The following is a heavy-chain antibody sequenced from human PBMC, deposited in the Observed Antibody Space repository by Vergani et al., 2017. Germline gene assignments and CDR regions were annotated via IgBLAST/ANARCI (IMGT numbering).Heavy chain of an antibody. J-gene: IGHJ4*02. CDR2: ISGSGGSK. CDR1: GFPFSSYA. CDR3: AKAPRYFDWLLDFDY. V-gene: IGHV3-23*01. D-gene: IGHD3-9*01. Sequence: EVQLLESGGGLVKPGGSLRLSCAASGFPFSSYARSWVRQPPGKGLEWVSAISGSGGSKYYADSVKGRFTISRDNSKNTLYLQMNSLRAEDTAVYYCAKAPRYFDWLLDFDYWGQGTLVTVSS.